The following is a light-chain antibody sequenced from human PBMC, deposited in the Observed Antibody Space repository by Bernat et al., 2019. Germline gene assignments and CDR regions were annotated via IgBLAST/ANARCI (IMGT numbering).Light chain of an antibody. Sequence: EVLMTQSPATLSVSPGERATLSCRASQSVSSNLAWYQQKPGQAPRVVIYGASTRATGIPARFSGSGSGTEFTLTISNLQSEDFAVYYCQHYNYWPSWTFVQGTKVE. CDR1: QSVSSN. CDR3: QHYNYWPSWT. V-gene: IGKV3-15*01. J-gene: IGKJ1*01. CDR2: GAS.